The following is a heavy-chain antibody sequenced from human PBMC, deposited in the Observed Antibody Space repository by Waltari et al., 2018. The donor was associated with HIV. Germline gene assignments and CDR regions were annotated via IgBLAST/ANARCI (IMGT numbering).Heavy chain of an antibody. V-gene: IGHV3-74*01. CDR3: ARGQYYSMDV. CDR2: INRDGSTI. J-gene: IGHJ6*02. D-gene: IGHD3-10*01. CDR1: GFTFSSKW. Sequence: EVQLVESRGGLVQTGGSLRLSCSASGFTFSSKWMHWVRQAPGKGLVWVSGINRDGSTIRYADSVKGRFTISRDNAKNTLYLQMNSLRAEDTALYYCARGQYYSMDVWGQGTTVTVSS.